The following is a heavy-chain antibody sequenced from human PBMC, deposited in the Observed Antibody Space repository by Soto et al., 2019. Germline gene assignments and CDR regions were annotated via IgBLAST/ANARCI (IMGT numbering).Heavy chain of an antibody. CDR1: GGSISTAAYS. J-gene: IGHJ4*02. D-gene: IGHD5-18*01. CDR3: ARERGGYGLFDS. Sequence: QLQLQESGSGLVKPSHTLSLTCTVSGGSISTAAYSWSWIRQPPGKGLEWIGYIYPSGMPFYNPSLRSRVTISIDRSNDQFSLNLKSVTAAATAVYYCARERGGYGLFDSWGQATLVTVSS. CDR2: IYPSGMP. V-gene: IGHV4-30-2*01.